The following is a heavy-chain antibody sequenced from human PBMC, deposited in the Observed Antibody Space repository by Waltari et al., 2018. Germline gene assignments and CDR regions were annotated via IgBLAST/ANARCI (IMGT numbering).Heavy chain of an antibody. V-gene: IGHV1-2*06. J-gene: IGHJ5*02. CDR1: GYTFTGYY. CDR2: INPNRGGT. D-gene: IGHD3-3*01. Sequence: QVQLVQSGAEVKKPGASVKVSCKASGYTFTGYYMHWVRQAPGQGLEWMGRINPNRGGTNYAQKFQGRVTMTRDTSISTAYMELSRLRSDDTAVYYCARDLGNYAIFGPEDVDWFDPWGQGTLVTVSS. CDR3: ARDLGNYAIFGPEDVDWFDP.